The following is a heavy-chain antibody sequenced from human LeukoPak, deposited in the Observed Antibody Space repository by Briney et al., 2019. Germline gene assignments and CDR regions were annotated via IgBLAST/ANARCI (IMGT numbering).Heavy chain of an antibody. CDR3: ARDPMLAYYFDY. D-gene: IGHD2-8*01. Sequence: PGGSLRLSCAASGYTFSSYWMHWVRQAPGKGLVWVSRINSDGSSTSYADSVKGRFTISRDNAKNTLYLQMNSLRAEDTAVYYCARDPMLAYYFDYWGQGTLVTVSS. CDR2: INSDGSST. J-gene: IGHJ4*02. CDR1: GYTFSSYW. V-gene: IGHV3-74*01.